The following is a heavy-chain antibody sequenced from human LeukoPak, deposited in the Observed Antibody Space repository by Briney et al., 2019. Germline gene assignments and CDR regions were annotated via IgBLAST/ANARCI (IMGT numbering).Heavy chain of an antibody. V-gene: IGHV3-7*01. J-gene: IGHJ4*02. CDR3: ARVITMIVVVITAPGYFDY. D-gene: IGHD3-22*01. CDR1: GFTFSSYW. Sequence: GGSLRLSCAASGFTFSSYWMSWVRQAPGKGLEWVAHIKQDGSEKYYVDSVKGRFTISRDNAKNSLYLQMNSLRAEDTAVYYCARVITMIVVVITAPGYFDYWGQGTLVTVSS. CDR2: IKQDGSEK.